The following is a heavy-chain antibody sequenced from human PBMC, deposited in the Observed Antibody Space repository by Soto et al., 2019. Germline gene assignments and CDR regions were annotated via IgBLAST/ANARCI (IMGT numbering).Heavy chain of an antibody. CDR2: IKGKDDGGTT. V-gene: IGHV3-15*07. CDR1: GFSFSNVW. CDR3: TTPQLTAIINLAVN. D-gene: IGHD2-21*02. Sequence: GGSLRLSCAASGFSFSNVWMNWIRQAPGKGLEWVGRIKGKDDGGTTDYAAPVKGRFTISRDDSKNTVYLQMNSLETEDTAVYFCTTPQLTAIINLAVNWGQGVLVTVSS. J-gene: IGHJ4*02.